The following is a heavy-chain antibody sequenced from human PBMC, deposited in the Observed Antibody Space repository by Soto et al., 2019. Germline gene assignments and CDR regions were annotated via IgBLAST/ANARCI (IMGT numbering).Heavy chain of an antibody. CDR1: GFTFSSYG. V-gene: IGHV3-30*18. Sequence: QVQLVESGGGVVQPGRSLRLSCAASGFTFSSYGMHWVRQAPGKGLEWVAVISYDGSNKYYADSVKGRFTISRDNSKNTLYLQMNSLRAEDTAVYYCAKDWGYGDYYFDYWGQGTLVTVSS. CDR2: ISYDGSNK. J-gene: IGHJ4*02. D-gene: IGHD4-17*01. CDR3: AKDWGYGDYYFDY.